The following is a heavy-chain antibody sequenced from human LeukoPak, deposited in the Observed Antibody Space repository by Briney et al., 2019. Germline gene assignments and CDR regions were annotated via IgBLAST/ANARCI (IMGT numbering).Heavy chain of an antibody. V-gene: IGHV3-21*04. CDR2: ISSSSSYI. CDR3: ARARLKGGLLWFGEQSDAFDI. Sequence: GGSLRLSCAASGFTFSSYTMNWVRQAPGKGLEWVSSISSSSSYIYYADSLKARFTISRDNAKNSLYLQMNSLTAEDTAVYYCARARLKGGLLWFGEQSDAFDIWGQGTMVTVSS. CDR1: GFTFSSYT. D-gene: IGHD3-10*01. J-gene: IGHJ3*02.